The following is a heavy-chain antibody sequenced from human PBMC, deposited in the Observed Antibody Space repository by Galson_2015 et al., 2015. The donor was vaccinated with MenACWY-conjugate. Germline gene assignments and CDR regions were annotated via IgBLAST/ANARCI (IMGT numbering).Heavy chain of an antibody. Sequence: QSGAEVKKPGESLKISCKGSGYSFTNYWIGWVRQMPGKGLEWMGLFNPANSETRYSPSFQGQVTISADKSISTAYLQWTSLKASATAMYYCARHPPGGRGLDVSARGTPVTVSS. CDR1: GYSFTNYW. D-gene: IGHD1-26*01. CDR2: FNPANSET. CDR3: ARHPPGGRGLDV. V-gene: IGHV5-51*01. J-gene: IGHJ6*02.